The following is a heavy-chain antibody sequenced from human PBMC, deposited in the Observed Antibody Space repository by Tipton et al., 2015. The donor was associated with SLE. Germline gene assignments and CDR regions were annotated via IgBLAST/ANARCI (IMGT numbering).Heavy chain of an antibody. CDR2: INHGGST. V-gene: IGHV4-34*01. Sequence: TLSLTCSIYGGSFGGYYWSWIRQPPGKGPEWIGEINHGGSTNYNPSLKSRVTISVDTSKNQFSLRLISVTAADTAVYYCARGCSSSTCEPFYFFGMDVWGQGTTVTVS. J-gene: IGHJ6*02. CDR1: GGSFGGYY. CDR3: ARGCSSSTCEPFYFFGMDV. D-gene: IGHD2-2*01.